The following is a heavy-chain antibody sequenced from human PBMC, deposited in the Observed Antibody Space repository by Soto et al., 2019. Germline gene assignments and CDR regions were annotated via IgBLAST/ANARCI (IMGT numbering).Heavy chain of an antibody. V-gene: IGHV3-9*01. Sequence: EGQLVESGGDMVQPGRSLKLSCVGSGYSFEDYSMHWVRQAPGKGLEWVSGISWNGNFTGYADSVKGRFTISRDNAKNSLFLQMRSLSLEDTALYYCVGGSWFDWGQGTMVTVSS. CDR3: VGGSWFD. J-gene: IGHJ4*02. CDR1: GYSFEDYS. CDR2: ISWNGNFT. D-gene: IGHD2-15*01.